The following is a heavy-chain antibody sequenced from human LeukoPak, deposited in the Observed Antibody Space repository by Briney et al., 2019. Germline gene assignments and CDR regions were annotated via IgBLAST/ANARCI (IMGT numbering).Heavy chain of an antibody. D-gene: IGHD3-9*01. Sequence: SVKVSCKASGGTFSSYAISWVRQAPGQGLEWMGGIIPIFGTANYAQKFQGRVTITADESTSTAYMELSSLRSEDTAVYYCARGLYYDILTGANDAFDIWGQGTMVTVSS. V-gene: IGHV1-69*13. J-gene: IGHJ3*02. CDR1: GGTFSSYA. CDR3: ARGLYYDILTGANDAFDI. CDR2: IIPIFGTA.